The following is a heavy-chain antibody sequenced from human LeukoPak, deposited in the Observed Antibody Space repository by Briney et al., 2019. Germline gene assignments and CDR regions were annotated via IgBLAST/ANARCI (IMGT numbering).Heavy chain of an antibody. D-gene: IGHD3-22*01. CDR2: MNPNSGNT. CDR3: ARGHYYDSSGHYHWAVFDI. J-gene: IGHJ3*02. CDR1: GYTFTSYD. Sequence: ASVKVSCKASGYTFTSYDINWVRQATGQGLEWMGWMNPNSGNTGYAQKFQGRVTMTRNTSISTAYMELSSLRSEDTAVYYCARGHYYDSSGHYHWAVFDIWGQGTMVTVS. V-gene: IGHV1-8*01.